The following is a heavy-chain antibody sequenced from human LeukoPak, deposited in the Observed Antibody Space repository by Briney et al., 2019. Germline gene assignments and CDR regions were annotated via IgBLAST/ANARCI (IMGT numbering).Heavy chain of an antibody. CDR3: ATGAYCSSTSCYTYWFDP. V-gene: IGHV1-24*01. Sequence: GASVKVSCKVSGYTLTELSMHWVRQAPGKGLEWMGGFDPEDGETIYAQKFQGRVTMTEDTSTDTAYMELSSLRSEDTAVYYCATGAYCSSTSCYTYWFDPWGQGTLVTVSS. CDR2: FDPEDGET. D-gene: IGHD2-2*02. CDR1: GYTLTELS. J-gene: IGHJ5*02.